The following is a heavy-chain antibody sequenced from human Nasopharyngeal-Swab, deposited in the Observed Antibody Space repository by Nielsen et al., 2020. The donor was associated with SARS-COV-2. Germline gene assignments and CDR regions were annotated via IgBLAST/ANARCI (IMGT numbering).Heavy chain of an antibody. V-gene: IGHV3-21*01. CDR1: GFTFSCYS. D-gene: IGHD3-3*01. CDR2: ISSSSSYI. Sequence: GESLKISCAASGFTFSCYSMNWVRQAPGQGLEWVSSISSSSSYIYYADSVKGRFTISRDNAKNSLYLQMNSLRAEDTAVYYCAREGQIFGVVDYYYYGLDVWGQGTTVTVSS. CDR3: AREGQIFGVVDYYYYGLDV. J-gene: IGHJ6*02.